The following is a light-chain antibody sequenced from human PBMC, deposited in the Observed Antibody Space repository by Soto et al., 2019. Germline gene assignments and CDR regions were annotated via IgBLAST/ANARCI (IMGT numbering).Light chain of an antibody. Sequence: SVVAQPRSVSGSPGQSVTISCTGTSSDVGGYDFVSWYQQHPGKAPKLMISDVSKRPSGVPDRFSGSKSGNTASLTISGLQAEDEADYFCCSYAGDLALFGGGTKVTVL. CDR2: DVS. V-gene: IGLV2-11*01. CDR1: SSDVGGYDF. CDR3: CSYAGDLAL. J-gene: IGLJ2*01.